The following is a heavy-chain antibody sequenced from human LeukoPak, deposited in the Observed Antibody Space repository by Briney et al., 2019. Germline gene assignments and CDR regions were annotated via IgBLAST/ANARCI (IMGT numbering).Heavy chain of an antibody. CDR1: GGSISSYY. V-gene: IGHV4-59*01. CDR2: IYYSGST. CDR3: ARGRRKWELLS. J-gene: IGHJ4*02. Sequence: PSETLSLTCTVSGGSISSYYWSWIRQPPGKGLEWIGYIYYSGSTNYNPSLKSRVTISVDTSKNQFSLKLSSVTAADTAVYYCARGRRKWELLSWGQGTLVTLSS. D-gene: IGHD1-26*01.